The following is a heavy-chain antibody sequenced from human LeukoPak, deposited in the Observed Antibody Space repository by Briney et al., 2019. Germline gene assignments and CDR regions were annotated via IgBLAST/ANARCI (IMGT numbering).Heavy chain of an antibody. D-gene: IGHD3-10*01. CDR1: GLTVSRNY. CDR3: ANLPRGDY. Sequence: GGSLRLSCAASGLTVSRNYMTWVRQAPGKGLEWVSIIYSSGSTYYADSLKGRFTISRDNSKNTVYLQMSSLRAEDTAVYYCANLPRGDYWGQGTPVTVSS. CDR2: IYSSGST. J-gene: IGHJ4*02. V-gene: IGHV3-53*01.